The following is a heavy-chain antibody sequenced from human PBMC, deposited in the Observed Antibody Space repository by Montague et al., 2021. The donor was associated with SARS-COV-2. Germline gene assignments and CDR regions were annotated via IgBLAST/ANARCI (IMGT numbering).Heavy chain of an antibody. J-gene: IGHJ3*01. Sequence: SLRLSCAASGFTFSDYYMSWIRQAPGRGLVWVSRINGEDTYVNYADSVKGRFTISRDNSKSTLFLHMNSLRVDDTAVYYCARLGPGTAFELWGQGTVVTVSP. V-gene: IGHV3-74*01. CDR3: ARLGPGTAFEL. CDR1: GFTFSDYY. CDR2: INGEDTYV. D-gene: IGHD3-10*01.